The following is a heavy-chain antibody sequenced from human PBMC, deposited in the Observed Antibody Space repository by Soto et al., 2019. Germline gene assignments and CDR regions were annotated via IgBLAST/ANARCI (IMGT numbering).Heavy chain of an antibody. CDR3: ARVRPRPYYSSGWYSPFDY. J-gene: IGHJ4*02. Sequence: QVQLVESGGGVVQPGRSLRLSWPASGFTFSSSAMHWVCPAPGKGLEWVAVISYDGSKKYYADYVRGRFTISRDNSQNTLYLQMNSLRAEDTAVYYCARVRPRPYYSSGWYSPFDYWGQGTLVTVSS. D-gene: IGHD6-19*01. CDR2: ISYDGSKK. V-gene: IGHV3-30-3*01. CDR1: GFTFSSSA.